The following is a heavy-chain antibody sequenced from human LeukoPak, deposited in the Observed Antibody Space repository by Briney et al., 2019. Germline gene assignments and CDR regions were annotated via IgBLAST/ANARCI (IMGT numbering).Heavy chain of an antibody. CDR1: GFTFRSYE. D-gene: IGHD3-22*01. J-gene: IGHJ4*02. CDR3: ATYYDSAGFDFDY. V-gene: IGHV3-48*03. CDR2: ISSSGSTM. Sequence: GGSLRLSCAASGFTFRSYEMNWVRQAPGKGLEWVSYISSSGSTMYYADSVKGRFTISGDNAKNSLYLQMNSLRAEDTAVYYCATYYDSAGFDFDYWGQGTLVTVSS.